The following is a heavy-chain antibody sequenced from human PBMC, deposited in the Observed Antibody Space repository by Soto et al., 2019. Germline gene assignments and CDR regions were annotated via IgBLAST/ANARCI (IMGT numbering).Heavy chain of an antibody. CDR1: GDSISSYY. V-gene: IGHV4-59*01. CDR2: IYYSGST. Sequence: SETLSLTCTVSGDSISSYYWSWIRQPPGKGLEWIGYIYYSGSTNYNPSLKSRVTISVDTSKNQFSLKLSSVTAADTAVYYCASRKGGTYSFAYWGQGTLVTVSS. D-gene: IGHD1-26*01. CDR3: ASRKGGTYSFAY. J-gene: IGHJ4*02.